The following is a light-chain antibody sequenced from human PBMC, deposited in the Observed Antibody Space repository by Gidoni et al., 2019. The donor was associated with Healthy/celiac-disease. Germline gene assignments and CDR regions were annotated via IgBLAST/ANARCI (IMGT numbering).Light chain of an antibody. J-gene: IGKJ2*01. CDR3: QQSYSTPPYT. CDR2: AAS. V-gene: IGKV1-39*01. CDR1: QSISSY. Sequence: DIQMTQSPSSLSASVGDRVTITCRASQSISSYLNWYQQKPGKAPKLLIYAASSLQSGVPSRFSGSGSGTDFTLTISSLQPEDSATYYCQQSYSTPPYTFGRGTKLEIK.